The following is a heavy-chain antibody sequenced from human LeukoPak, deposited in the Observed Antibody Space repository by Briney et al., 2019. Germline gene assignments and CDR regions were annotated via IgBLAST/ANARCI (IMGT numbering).Heavy chain of an antibody. CDR1: GFTFDDYA. J-gene: IGHJ6*02. CDR2: ISGDGGST. V-gene: IGHV3-43*02. D-gene: IGHD1-26*01. Sequence: GGSLRLSCAASGFTFDDYAMHWVRQPPGKGLEWVSLISGDGGSTYYADSVKGRFTISRDNSKNSLYLQMNSLRTEDIALYYCAKDDTLNGSDSPPLHVWGQGTTVTVSS. CDR3: AKDDTLNGSDSPPLHV.